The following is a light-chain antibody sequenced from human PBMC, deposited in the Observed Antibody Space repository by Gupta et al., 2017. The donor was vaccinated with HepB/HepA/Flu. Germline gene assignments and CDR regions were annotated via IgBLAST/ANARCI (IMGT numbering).Light chain of an antibody. V-gene: IGKV1-39*01. CDR3: QQTYSIPYT. CDR1: QTTNSY. Sequence: DIQMTQSPSSLSASVGDRVTITCRASQTTNSYLNWYQQRLGKAPQLLISAASSLQSGVPSRFSGGGSETHFTLTISRLQPEDFATYYCQQTYSIPYTFGQGTKLEIK. CDR2: AAS. J-gene: IGKJ2*01.